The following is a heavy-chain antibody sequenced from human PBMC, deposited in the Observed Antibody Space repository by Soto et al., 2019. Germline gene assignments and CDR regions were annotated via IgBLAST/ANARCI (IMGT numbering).Heavy chain of an antibody. CDR3: AREAYCGGDCYLGLNY. CDR2: IWYDGSNK. V-gene: IGHV3-33*01. J-gene: IGHJ4*02. Sequence: QVQLVESGGGVVQPGRSLRLSCAASGFTFSSYGMHWVRQAPGKGLEWVAVIWYDGSNKYYADSVKGRFTISRDNSKNXLYLQMNSLRAEDTAVYYCAREAYCGGDCYLGLNYWGQGTLVTVSS. CDR1: GFTFSSYG. D-gene: IGHD2-21*02.